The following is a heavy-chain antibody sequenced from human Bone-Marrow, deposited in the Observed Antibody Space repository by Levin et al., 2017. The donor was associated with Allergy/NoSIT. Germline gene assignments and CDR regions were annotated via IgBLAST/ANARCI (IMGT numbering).Heavy chain of an antibody. Sequence: LSLTCAASGFTFSSYEMNWVRQAPGKGLEWVSYISSSGSTIYYADSVKGRFTISRDNAKNSLYLQMNSLRAEDTAVYYCAREDDTTRGFDYWGQGTLVTVSS. CDR3: AREDDTTRGFDY. J-gene: IGHJ4*02. D-gene: IGHD4-17*01. CDR2: ISSSGSTI. V-gene: IGHV3-48*03. CDR1: GFTFSSYE.